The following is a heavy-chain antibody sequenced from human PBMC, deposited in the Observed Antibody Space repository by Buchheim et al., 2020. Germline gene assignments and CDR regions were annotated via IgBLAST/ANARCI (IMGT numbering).Heavy chain of an antibody. CDR3: ARATAKERHCGGDCYSLTGN. CDR1: GYTFTSYY. CDR2: INPSGGST. V-gene: IGHV1-46*01. D-gene: IGHD2-21*01. Sequence: QVQLVQSGAEVKKPGASVKVSCKASGYTFTSYYMHWVRQAPGQGLEWMGIINPSGGSTSYAQKFQGRVTMTRDTSTSTVYMELSSLRSEDTAVYYCARATAKERHCGGDCYSLTGNWGQGTL. J-gene: IGHJ4*02.